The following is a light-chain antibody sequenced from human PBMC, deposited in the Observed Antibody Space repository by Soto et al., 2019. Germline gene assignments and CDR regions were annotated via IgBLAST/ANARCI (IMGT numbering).Light chain of an antibody. J-gene: IGLJ1*01. V-gene: IGLV2-14*01. CDR2: EVS. CDR1: SSDVGGCKF. CDR3: CSYTATSTYV. Sequence: QSALTQPPSASGSPGQSVTISCTGTSSDVGGCKFVSWYQQYPGKAPKLIIYEVSNRPSGISNRLSGSKSGNTASLTISGLQAEDEADYYCCSYTATSTYVFRTGTKLTVL.